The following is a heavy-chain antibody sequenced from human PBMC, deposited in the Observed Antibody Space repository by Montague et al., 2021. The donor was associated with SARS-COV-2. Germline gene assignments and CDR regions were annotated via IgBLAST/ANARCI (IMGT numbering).Heavy chain of an antibody. CDR3: ARRTDILTGYYDY. J-gene: IGHJ4*02. V-gene: IGHV4-59*01. D-gene: IGHD3-9*01. CDR2: IYSSGGT. Sequence: SETRSLTCAVSGGSISHYYWSWIRQPPGKGLEWIGYIYSSGGTNSNPSLKSRVTLSLDAAKNHFSLRLSSVTAADTAVYYCARRTDILTGYYDYWGQGTLVTVSS. CDR1: GGSISHYY.